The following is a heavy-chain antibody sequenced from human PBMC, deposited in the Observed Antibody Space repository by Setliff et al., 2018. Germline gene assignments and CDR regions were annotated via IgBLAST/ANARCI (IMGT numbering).Heavy chain of an antibody. D-gene: IGHD1-26*01. CDR3: VRVRRGGYHSIYWSFDL. V-gene: IGHV1-69*06. Sequence: SVKVSCKASGGTFSSNYISWVRQAPGQGPQWLGRIIPASGAANYAQRFRGRVSFSADISTGTVFMDLNSLDSEDTAVYYCVRVRRGGYHSIYWSFDLWGRGTLVT. CDR1: GGTFSSNY. J-gene: IGHJ2*01. CDR2: IIPASGAA.